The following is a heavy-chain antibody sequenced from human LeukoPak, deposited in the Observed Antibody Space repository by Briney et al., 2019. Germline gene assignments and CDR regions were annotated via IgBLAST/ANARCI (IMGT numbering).Heavy chain of an antibody. D-gene: IGHD5/OR15-5a*01. J-gene: IGHJ5*02. Sequence: PSETLSLTCTVSGSFISSFYWSWIRQPPGKGLEWIGYIYYSGSTNYNPSLKSRVTISVDTSKNQFSLKLSSVTAADTAVYYCATSTIKAGPFDPWGQGTLVTVSS. CDR2: IYYSGST. CDR1: GSFISSFY. CDR3: ATSTIKAGPFDP. V-gene: IGHV4-59*08.